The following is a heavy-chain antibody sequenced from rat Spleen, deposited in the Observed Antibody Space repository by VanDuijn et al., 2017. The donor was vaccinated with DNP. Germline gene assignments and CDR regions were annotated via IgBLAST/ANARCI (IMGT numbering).Heavy chain of an antibody. Sequence: EVQLVESGGGLVQPGNSLKLSCAASGFTFSNYYMAWVRQAPKKGLEWVASISPSGDNTYYRGSVKGRFTISRDNAKNTQYLQMDSLRSEDTATYYCTSPVPSGHYVMDAWGQGTSVTVSS. D-gene: IGHD4-3*01. CDR1: GFTFSNYY. CDR2: ISPSGDNT. CDR3: TSPVPSGHYVMDA. V-gene: IGHV5S23*01. J-gene: IGHJ4*01.